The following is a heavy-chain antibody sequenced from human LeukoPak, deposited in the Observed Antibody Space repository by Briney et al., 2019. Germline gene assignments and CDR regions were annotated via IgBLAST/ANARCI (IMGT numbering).Heavy chain of an antibody. CDR1: GGSFSGYY. CDR2: INHSGST. V-gene: IGHV4-34*01. D-gene: IGHD3-10*01. Sequence: SETLSLTCAVYGGSFSGYYWSWIRQPPGKGLEWIGEINHSGSTNYNPSLKSRVTISVDTSKDQFSLKLSSVTAADTAVYYCARGLRRYYYGSGSYYTTHVNWFDPWGQGTLVTVSS. CDR3: ARGLRRYYYGSGSYYTTHVNWFDP. J-gene: IGHJ5*02.